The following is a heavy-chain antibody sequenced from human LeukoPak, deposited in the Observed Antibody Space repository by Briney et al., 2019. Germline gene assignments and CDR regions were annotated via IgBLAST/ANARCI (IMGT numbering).Heavy chain of an antibody. CDR1: GFTFTNAW. CDR2: ISSSSSYI. Sequence: PGESLRLSCAASGFTFTNAWMSWVRQAPGKGLEWVSSISSSSSYIYYADSVKGRFTISRDNAKNSLYLQMNSLRAEDTAVYYCARDVGIQLWPSYYFDYWGQGTLVTVSS. V-gene: IGHV3-21*01. D-gene: IGHD5-18*01. CDR3: ARDVGIQLWPSYYFDY. J-gene: IGHJ4*02.